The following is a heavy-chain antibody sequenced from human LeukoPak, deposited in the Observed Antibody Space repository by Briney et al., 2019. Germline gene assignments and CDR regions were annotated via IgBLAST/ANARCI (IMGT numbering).Heavy chain of an antibody. CDR3: ARDPPRRTSDTAMGLFDY. Sequence: GGSLRLSCAASGFTVSSNYMSWVRQAPGKGLEWVSVIYSGGSTYYADSVKGRFTISRDNAKNSLYLQMNSLRAEDTAVYYCARDPPRRTSDTAMGLFDYWGQGTLVTVSS. D-gene: IGHD5-18*01. CDR1: GFTVSSNY. V-gene: IGHV3-53*01. CDR2: IYSGGST. J-gene: IGHJ4*02.